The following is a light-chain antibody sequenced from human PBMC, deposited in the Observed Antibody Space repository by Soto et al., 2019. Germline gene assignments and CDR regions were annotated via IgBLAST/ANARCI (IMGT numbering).Light chain of an antibody. V-gene: IGLV2-23*01. Sequence: QSVLTQPASVSGSPGQSVTISCTGTSSDFGSYKFVSCYQHHPGKVPKVIIYETSKRPSGVSDRFSGSKSGNTASLTISGLQAEDEADYYCFSFTSTNTHVFGSGTKVTVL. CDR1: SSDFGSYKF. CDR2: ETS. J-gene: IGLJ1*01. CDR3: FSFTSTNTHV.